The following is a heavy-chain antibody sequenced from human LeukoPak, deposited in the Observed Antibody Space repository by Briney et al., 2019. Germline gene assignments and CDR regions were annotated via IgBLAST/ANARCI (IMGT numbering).Heavy chain of an antibody. Sequence: SETLSLTCTVSGGSISSGGYYWSWIRQHPGKGLEWIGYIYYSGSTYYNPSIKSRVTISVDTSKNQFSLKLSSVTAADTAVYYCARGLLFSWFDPWGQGPLVSVSS. J-gene: IGHJ5*02. CDR1: GGSISSGGYY. CDR2: IYYSGST. V-gene: IGHV4-31*03. CDR3: ARGLLFSWFDP. D-gene: IGHD2-21*02.